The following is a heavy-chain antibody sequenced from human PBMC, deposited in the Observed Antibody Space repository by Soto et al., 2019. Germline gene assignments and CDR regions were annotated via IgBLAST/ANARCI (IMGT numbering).Heavy chain of an antibody. Sequence: QVQLQQWGAGLLKPSETLSLTCAVYGGSFSGYYWSWIRQPPGKGLVWIGEINHSGSTNYNPSLKSRVTISVDTAKNQSSRMLSSVTAADTAVYYCAREWVPAATPLYYYYVDVWGKGPTVTVSS. V-gene: IGHV4-34*01. CDR2: INHSGST. CDR3: AREWVPAATPLYYYYVDV. D-gene: IGHD2-2*01. CDR1: GGSFSGYY. J-gene: IGHJ6*03.